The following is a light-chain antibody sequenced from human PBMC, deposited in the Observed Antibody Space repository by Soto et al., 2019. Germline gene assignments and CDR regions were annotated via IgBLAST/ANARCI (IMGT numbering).Light chain of an antibody. CDR1: QSVLYSSNNKNC. CDR3: QHYDGSPRT. J-gene: IGKJ2*01. Sequence: DIVMTQSPDSLAVSLGERATINCKSSQSVLYSSNNKNCLAWYQQKPGQPPKLLIYWASTRESGVPDRFSGSGSGTDFTLTISRLEPEDSAVYYCQHYDGSPRTFGLGTKVDIK. CDR2: WAS. V-gene: IGKV4-1*01.